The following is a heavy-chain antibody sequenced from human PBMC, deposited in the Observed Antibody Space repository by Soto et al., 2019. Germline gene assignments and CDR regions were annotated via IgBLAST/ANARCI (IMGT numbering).Heavy chain of an antibody. V-gene: IGHV1-18*01. D-gene: IGHD3-3*01. J-gene: IGHJ4*02. CDR2: ISAYNGNT. Sequence: ASVKVSCKASGYTFTSYGISWVRQAPGQGLEWMGWISAYNGNTNYAQKLQGRVTMTTDTSTSTAYMELRSLRSDDTAVYYCAREVYYDFWSGYRYYFDYWGQGTLVTVS. CDR3: AREVYYDFWSGYRYYFDY. CDR1: GYTFTSYG.